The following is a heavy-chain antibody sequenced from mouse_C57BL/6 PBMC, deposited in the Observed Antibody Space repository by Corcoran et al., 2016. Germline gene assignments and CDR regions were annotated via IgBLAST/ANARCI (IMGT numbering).Heavy chain of an antibody. D-gene: IGHD6-1*01. V-gene: IGHV9-3*01. CDR2: INTYSGVP. J-gene: IGHJ2*01. CDR1: GYTFTTYG. Sequence: HIQLVQSGPELKKPGETVKISCTASGYTFTTYGMSWVKQAPGKGLKWMGWINTYSGVPTYADDFKGRFAFSLETSASTAYLQINNLKNEDTATYFCARGAAYLDYWGQGTTLTVSS. CDR3: ARGAAYLDY.